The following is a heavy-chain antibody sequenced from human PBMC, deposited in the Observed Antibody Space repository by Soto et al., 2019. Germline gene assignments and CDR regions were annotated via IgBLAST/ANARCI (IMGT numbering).Heavy chain of an antibody. Sequence: EVQLLESGGGLVQPGESLRLSSAASRFTFSSYAMSWVRQAPGKGLEWVSVISSSDDSTYYADSVKGRFTISRDNSKNTLYLQMNSLRAEDTAVYYCAKRSSSSTFDYWGQGTLVTVSS. V-gene: IGHV3-23*01. J-gene: IGHJ4*02. CDR1: RFTFSSYA. D-gene: IGHD6-6*01. CDR2: ISSSDDST. CDR3: AKRSSSSTFDY.